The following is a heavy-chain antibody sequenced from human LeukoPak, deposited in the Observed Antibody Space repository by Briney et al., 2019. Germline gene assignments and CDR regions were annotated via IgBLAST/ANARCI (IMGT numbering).Heavy chain of an antibody. V-gene: IGHV1-8*01. CDR2: MNPNSGNT. J-gene: IGHJ6*03. Sequence: ASVKVSCKASGYTFTSYDVNWVRQATGQGLEWMGWMNPNSGNTGYAQKFQGRVTMTRNTSISTAYMELSSLRSEDTAVYYCVRGGYYYYYMDVWGKGTTVTVSS. CDR3: VRGGYYYYYMDV. CDR1: GYTFTSYD.